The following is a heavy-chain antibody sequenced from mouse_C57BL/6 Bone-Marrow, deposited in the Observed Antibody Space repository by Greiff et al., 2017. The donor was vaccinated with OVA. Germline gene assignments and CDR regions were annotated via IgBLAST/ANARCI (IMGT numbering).Heavy chain of an antibody. CDR1: GYTFTDYE. CDR2: IDPETGGT. V-gene: IGHV1-15*01. Sequence: QLQQSGAELVRPGASVTLSCKASGYTFTDYEMHWVKQTPVHGLEWIGAIDPETGGTAYNQKFKGKAILTADETSSTAYMELRSLTSEDSAVYYCTITTVVATDYYFDYWGQGTTLTVSS. D-gene: IGHD1-1*01. CDR3: TITTVVATDYYFDY. J-gene: IGHJ2*01.